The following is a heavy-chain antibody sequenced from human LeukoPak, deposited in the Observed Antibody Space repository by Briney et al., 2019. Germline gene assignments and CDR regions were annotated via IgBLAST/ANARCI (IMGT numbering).Heavy chain of an antibody. Sequence: PSETLSLTCTVSGGSISSYYWSWIRQPPGKGLEWIGYIYYSGSTNYNPSLKSRVTISVDTSKNRFSLKLSSVTAADTAVYYCARTYDFWSGPRFDYWGQGTLVTVSS. CDR3: ARTYDFWSGPRFDY. CDR1: GGSISSYY. V-gene: IGHV4-59*01. D-gene: IGHD3-3*01. J-gene: IGHJ4*02. CDR2: IYYSGST.